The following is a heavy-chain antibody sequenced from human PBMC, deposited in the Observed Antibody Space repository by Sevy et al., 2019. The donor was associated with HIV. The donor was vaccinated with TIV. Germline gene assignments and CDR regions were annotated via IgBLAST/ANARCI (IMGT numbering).Heavy chain of an antibody. CDR2: ISGSRGST. J-gene: IGHJ4*02. Sequence: SLRLSCAASGFTFSSYAMSWVRQAAGKGLKWVSAISGSRGSTYYADSVKGRFTNSRDNSKNTLYLQMNSLRAEDTAVYYSATDYLSYYYDSSGYGRNTDYWGQGTLVIVSS. V-gene: IGHV3-23*01. CDR3: ATDYLSYYYDSSGYGRNTDY. D-gene: IGHD3-22*01. CDR1: GFTFSSYA.